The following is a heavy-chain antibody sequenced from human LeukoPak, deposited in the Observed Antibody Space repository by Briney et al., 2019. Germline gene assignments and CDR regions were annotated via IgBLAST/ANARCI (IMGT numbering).Heavy chain of an antibody. D-gene: IGHD3-9*01. CDR2: MNPNSGNT. J-gene: IGHJ3*02. V-gene: IGHV1-8*01. Sequence: ASVKVSCTASGYTFTSYDINWVRQATGQGLEWMGWMNPNSGNTGYAQKFQGRVTMTRNTSISTAYMELSSLRSEDTAVYYCARGDKLRYFDWLPSHDAFDIWGQGTMVTVSS. CDR3: ARGDKLRYFDWLPSHDAFDI. CDR1: GYTFTSYD.